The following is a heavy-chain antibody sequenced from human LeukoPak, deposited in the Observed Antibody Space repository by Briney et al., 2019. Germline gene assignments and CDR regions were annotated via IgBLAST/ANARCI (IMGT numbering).Heavy chain of an antibody. CDR2: ISGSGGST. CDR1: GFTFSSDA. CDR3: ATSPPYDYIWGSYRSVFDY. D-gene: IGHD3-16*02. J-gene: IGHJ4*02. Sequence: PGGSLRLSCAASGFTFSSDAMSWVRQAPGKGLEWVSAISGSGGSTYYADSVKGRFTISRDNSKNTLYLQMNSLRAEDTAVYYCATSPPYDYIWGSYRSVFDYWGQGTLVTVSS. V-gene: IGHV3-23*01.